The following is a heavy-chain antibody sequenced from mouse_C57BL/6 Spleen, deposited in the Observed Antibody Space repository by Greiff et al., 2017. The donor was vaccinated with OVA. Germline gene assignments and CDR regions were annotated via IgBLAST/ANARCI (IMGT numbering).Heavy chain of an antibody. CDR2: IWSGGRT. CDR1: GFSLTSYG. J-gene: IGHJ3*01. V-gene: IGHV2-2*01. Sequence: VQLQESGPGLVQPSQSLSITCKVSGFSLTSYGVHWVRQSPGKGLEWLGVIWSGGRTDYNAAFISRLSISKDNSKSQVFFKMNSLQADDTAIYYCARRDGSSYGWFAYWGQGTLVTVSA. D-gene: IGHD1-1*01. CDR3: ARRDGSSYGWFAY.